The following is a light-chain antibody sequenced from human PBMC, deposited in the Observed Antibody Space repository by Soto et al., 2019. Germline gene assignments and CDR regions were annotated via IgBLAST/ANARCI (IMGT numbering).Light chain of an antibody. V-gene: IGKV1-5*03. J-gene: IGKJ1*01. CDR2: KAS. Sequence: DIQMTQSPSTLSGSVGDRVTITCRASQTISSWLAWYQQKPGKAPKLLIYKASTLKSGVPSRFSGSGTGTEFTLTISRQKPDDFATYYCQHYNRYSEAFGQGTKVELK. CDR3: QHYNRYSEA. CDR1: QTISSW.